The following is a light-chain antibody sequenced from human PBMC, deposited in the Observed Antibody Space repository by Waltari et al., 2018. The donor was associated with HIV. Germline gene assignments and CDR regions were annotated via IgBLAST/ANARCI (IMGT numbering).Light chain of an antibody. CDR2: YDS. CDR3: QVWDSSTDHVI. V-gene: IGLV3-21*04. CDR1: NIGSKT. Sequence: SYVVSQPPSVSVAPGKTAAIPCAGNNIGSKTVHWYQQKPGQAPVLVIYYDSDRPSGIPERFSDSSSGNTATLTISRVEAGDEADYYGQVWDSSTDHVIFGGGTKLTVL. J-gene: IGLJ2*01.